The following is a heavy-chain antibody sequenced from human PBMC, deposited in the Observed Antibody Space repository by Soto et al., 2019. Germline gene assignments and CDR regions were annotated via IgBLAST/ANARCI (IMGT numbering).Heavy chain of an antibody. D-gene: IGHD6-6*01. V-gene: IGHV4-31*03. CDR2: IYYSGST. CDR1: GGSISSGGYY. J-gene: IGHJ4*02. CDR3: ARGVEGSSSSGDLDY. Sequence: QVQLQESGPGLVKPSQTLSLTCTVSGGSISSGGYYWSWIRQHPGKGLEWIGYIYYSGSTYYNPSLKSRVTLSVDSSKNQFSLKLSSVTAADTAVYYCARGVEGSSSSGDLDYWGQGTLVTVSS.